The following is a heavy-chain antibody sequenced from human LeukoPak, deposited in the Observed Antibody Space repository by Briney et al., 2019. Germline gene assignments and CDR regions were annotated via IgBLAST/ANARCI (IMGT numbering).Heavy chain of an antibody. CDR1: GLTFSSYA. CDR2: ISYDGSNK. Sequence: GGSLRLSCAASGLTFSSYAMHWVRQAPGKGLEWVAVISYDGSNKYYADSVKGRFTISRDNSKNTLYLQMNSLRAEDTAVYYCARNYYDSSGDLDYWGQGTLVTVSS. CDR3: ARNYYDSSGDLDY. J-gene: IGHJ4*02. V-gene: IGHV3-30*04. D-gene: IGHD3-22*01.